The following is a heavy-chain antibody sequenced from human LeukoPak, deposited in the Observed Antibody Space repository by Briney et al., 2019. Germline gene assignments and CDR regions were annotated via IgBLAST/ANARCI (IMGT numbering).Heavy chain of an antibody. D-gene: IGHD3-22*01. CDR2: IHTSGST. J-gene: IGHJ4*02. V-gene: IGHV4-4*07. Sequence: SETLSLTCTVSGGSISSYYWSWIRQPAGKGLEWIGRIHTSGSTNYNPSLKGRVTMSVDTSKNQFSLKLSSVTAADTAVYYCAREGRDYYDSSGYYPFDYWGQGTLVTVSS. CDR3: AREGRDYYDSSGYYPFDY. CDR1: GGSISSYY.